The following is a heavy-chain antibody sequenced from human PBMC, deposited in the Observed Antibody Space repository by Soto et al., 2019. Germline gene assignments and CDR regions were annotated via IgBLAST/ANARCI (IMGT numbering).Heavy chain of an antibody. CDR3: ARALNYYYDSSGCDY. J-gene: IGHJ4*02. CDR2: ISAYNGNT. Sequence: QVQLVQSGAEVKKPGASVKVSRKASGYTFTSYGISWVRQAPGQGLEWMGWISAYNGNTNYAQKLQGRVTMTTDTSTSTAYMELRSLRSDDTAVYYCARALNYYYDSSGCDYWGQGTLVTVSS. D-gene: IGHD3-22*01. V-gene: IGHV1-18*01. CDR1: GYTFTSYG.